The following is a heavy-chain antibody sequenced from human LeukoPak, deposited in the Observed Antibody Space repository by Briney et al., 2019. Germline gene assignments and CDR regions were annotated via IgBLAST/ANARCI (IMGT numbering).Heavy chain of an antibody. V-gene: IGHV3-23*01. CDR3: ARGYTSGRVDY. D-gene: IGHD6-25*01. Sequence: PGGSLGLSCAASGFTFSDYPMTWVRQAPGKGLEWVSTLSSAGGSTYYADSVKGRLTISRDNSRDILYLQIDSLGAEDTAVYYCARGYTSGRVDYWGQGTLVTVSS. J-gene: IGHJ4*02. CDR2: LSSAGGST. CDR1: GFTFSDYP.